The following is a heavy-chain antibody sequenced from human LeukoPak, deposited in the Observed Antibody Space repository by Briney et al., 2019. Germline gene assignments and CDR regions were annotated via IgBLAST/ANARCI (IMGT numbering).Heavy chain of an antibody. J-gene: IGHJ5*02. Sequence: GXGXXWXAXIRYDGSNKYYADSVKGRFTISRDNSKNTLYLQMNSLRAEDTAVYYCARGEDSSGYRNWFDPWGQGTLVTVSS. D-gene: IGHD3-22*01. V-gene: IGHV3-30*02. CDR2: IRYDGSNK. CDR3: ARGEDSSGYRNWFDP.